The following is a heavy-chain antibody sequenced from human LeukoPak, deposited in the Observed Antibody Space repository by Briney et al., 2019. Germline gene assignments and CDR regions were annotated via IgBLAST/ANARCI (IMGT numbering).Heavy chain of an antibody. CDR2: ISPSGGST. CDR1: GYTFTSNY. V-gene: IGHV1-46*01. D-gene: IGHD5-18*01. CDR3: ARTKRGFSYGYSDGYYYYYMDV. Sequence: ASVKVSCKAFGYTFTSNYMHWVRQAPGQGPEWMGVISPSGGSTTYAQKFQGRVTLTRDMSTSTDYLELSSLRSEDTAVYYCARTKRGFSYGYSDGYYYYYMDVWGKGTTVTVSS. J-gene: IGHJ6*03.